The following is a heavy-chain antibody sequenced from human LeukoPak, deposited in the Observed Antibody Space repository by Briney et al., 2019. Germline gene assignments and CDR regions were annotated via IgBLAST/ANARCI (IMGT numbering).Heavy chain of an antibody. CDR2: ISWDGGST. CDR3: AKEGKGNYYDSSGYLDY. J-gene: IGHJ4*02. D-gene: IGHD3-22*01. Sequence: TGGSLRLSCAASGFTFDDYAMHWVRQAPGKGLEWVSLISWDGGSTYYADSVKGRFTISRDNSKNSLYLQMNSLRAEDTALYYCAKEGKGNYYDSSGYLDYWGQGTLVTVSS. CDR1: GFTFDDYA. V-gene: IGHV3-43D*03.